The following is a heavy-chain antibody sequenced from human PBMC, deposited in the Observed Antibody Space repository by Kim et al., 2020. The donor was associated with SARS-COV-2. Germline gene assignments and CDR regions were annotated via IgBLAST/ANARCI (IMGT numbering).Heavy chain of an antibody. V-gene: IGHV1-24*01. Sequence: DPEDGETIYAKKFQGRVTVTEDTSTDTAYMELSSLRSEDTAVYYCSTYDYWGQGTLVTVSS. CDR2: DPEDGET. CDR3: STYDY. J-gene: IGHJ4*02.